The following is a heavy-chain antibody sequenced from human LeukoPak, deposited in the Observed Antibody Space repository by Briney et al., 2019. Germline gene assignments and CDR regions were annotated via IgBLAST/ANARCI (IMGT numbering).Heavy chain of an antibody. CDR1: GGSFSGYY. CDR2: INHSGST. J-gene: IGHJ4*02. CDR3: ARAPYDSWSGSLDY. Sequence: SETLSLTCAVYGGSFSGYYWSWIRQPPGKGLEWIGEINHSGSTNYNPSLKSRVTISVDTSKNQFSLKLSSVTAADTAVYYCARAPYDSWSGSLDYWGQGTLVTVSS. V-gene: IGHV4-34*01. D-gene: IGHD3-3*01.